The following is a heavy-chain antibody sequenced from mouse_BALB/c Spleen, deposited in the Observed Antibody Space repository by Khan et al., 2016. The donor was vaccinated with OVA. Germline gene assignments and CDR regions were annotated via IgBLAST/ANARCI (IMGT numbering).Heavy chain of an antibody. Sequence: EVQLVESGGDLVKPGGSLRLTCAVSGFTFSAYGMAWVRQALDKRLVWVATINSDGGYTYYPDTVKGRFTISRNNAENTLFLQMSSLKSEDTAIYYCASHLTGSFAYWGQGTLVTVSA. CDR3: ASHLTGSFAY. V-gene: IGHV5-6*01. J-gene: IGHJ3*01. CDR1: GFTFSAYG. CDR2: INSDGGYT. D-gene: IGHD4-1*01.